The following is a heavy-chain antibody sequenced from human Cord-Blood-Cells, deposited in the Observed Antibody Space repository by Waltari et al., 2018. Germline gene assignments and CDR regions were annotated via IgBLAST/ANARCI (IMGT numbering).Heavy chain of an antibody. V-gene: IGHV3-30-3*01. Sequence: QVQLVESGGGVVQPGRSLRHSCAASGFHFSSYAMHWARQAPGKGLGWVAVISYDGSNKYYADSVKGRFTISRDNSKNTLYLQMNSLRAEDTAVYYCAREYYYGSGSDYWGQGTLVTVSS. CDR1: GFHFSSYA. CDR2: ISYDGSNK. CDR3: AREYYYGSGSDY. D-gene: IGHD3-10*01. J-gene: IGHJ4*02.